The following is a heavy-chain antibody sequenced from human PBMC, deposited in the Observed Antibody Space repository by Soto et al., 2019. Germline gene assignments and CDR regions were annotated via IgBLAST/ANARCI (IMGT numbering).Heavy chain of an antibody. J-gene: IGHJ4*02. D-gene: IGHD3-22*01. CDR3: AKSASYYDSSGYYFYYFDY. Sequence: GSLRLSCAASGFTFGSYDMHWVRQAPGKGLEWVAVISFDGSNKYYADSVKGRFTISRDYSKNTLYLQMNSLRAEDTAVYYCAKSASYYDSSGYYFYYFDYWGQGTLVTVSS. CDR1: GFTFGSYD. V-gene: IGHV3-30*18. CDR2: ISFDGSNK.